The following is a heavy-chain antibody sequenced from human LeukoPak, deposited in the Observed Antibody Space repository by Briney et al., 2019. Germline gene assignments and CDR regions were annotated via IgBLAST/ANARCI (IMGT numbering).Heavy chain of an antibody. J-gene: IGHJ4*02. CDR2: MSPNSGDT. CDR3: AREVGIRGHFDH. CDR1: GYTFTSYD. V-gene: IGHV1-8*01. D-gene: IGHD1-26*01. Sequence: ASVKVSCKASGYTFTSYDFNWVRQATGQRPEWMGWMSPNSGDTGYAQKFQDRVTMTRNTSISTAYMELSSLRSEDTAVYYCAREVGIRGHFDHWGRGTPVTVSS.